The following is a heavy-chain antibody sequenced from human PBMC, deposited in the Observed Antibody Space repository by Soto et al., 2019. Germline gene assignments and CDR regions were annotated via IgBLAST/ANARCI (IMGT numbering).Heavy chain of an antibody. D-gene: IGHD3-10*01. CDR2: ISYDGSNK. J-gene: IGHJ6*02. CDR3: ARDCVVWFGELVAGMDV. CDR1: GFTFSSYA. V-gene: IGHV3-30-3*01. Sequence: QVQLVESGGGVVQPGRSLRLSCAASGFTFSSYAMHWVRQAPGKGLEWVAVISYDGSNKYYADSVKGRFTISRDNSKKTLYLKMNSMRAEDTAVYYCARDCVVWFGELVAGMDVWGQGTKVTVSS.